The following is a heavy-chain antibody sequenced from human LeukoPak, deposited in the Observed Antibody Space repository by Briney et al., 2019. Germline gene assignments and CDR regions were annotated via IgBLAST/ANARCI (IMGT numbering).Heavy chain of an antibody. Sequence: SETLSLTCTVSGGSISSGGFYWSWIRQHPGKGLEWIGYIYDSGSTDYNPSLKSRVTISIDTSKHQFSLKLSSVTAADTAMYYCARGGDTSSWYAWFDPWGQGTLVTVSS. V-gene: IGHV4-31*03. CDR3: ARGGDTSSWYAWFDP. J-gene: IGHJ5*02. CDR2: IYDSGST. CDR1: GGSISSGGFY. D-gene: IGHD6-13*01.